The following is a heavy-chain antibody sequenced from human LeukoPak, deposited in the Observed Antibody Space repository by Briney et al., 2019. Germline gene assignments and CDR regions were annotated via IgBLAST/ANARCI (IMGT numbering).Heavy chain of an antibody. J-gene: IGHJ4*02. V-gene: IGHV1-18*01. CDR2: ISAYNGNT. CDR1: GGTFSSYA. D-gene: IGHD3-9*01. CDR3: ARGSYYAILTGFRTHRPFDY. Sequence: ASVKVSCKASGGTFSSYAISWMRQAPGQGLEWMGWISAYNGNTNYAQKLQDRVTMTRDTATSTGYMELRSLRSDDTAVYYCARGSYYAILTGFRTHRPFDYWGQGTLVTVSS.